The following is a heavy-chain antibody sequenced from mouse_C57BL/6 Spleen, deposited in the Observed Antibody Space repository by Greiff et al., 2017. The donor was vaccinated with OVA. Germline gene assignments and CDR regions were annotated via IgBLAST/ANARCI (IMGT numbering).Heavy chain of an antibody. CDR1: GYTFTSYG. CDR3: ARRGRDYAMDY. Sequence: VKLMESGAELARPGASVKLSCKASGYTFTSYGISWVKQRTGQGLEWIGEIYPRSGNTYYNEKFKGKATLTADKSSSTAYMELRSLTSEDSAVYFCARRGRDYAMDYWGQGTSVTVSS. J-gene: IGHJ4*01. CDR2: IYPRSGNT. V-gene: IGHV1-81*01.